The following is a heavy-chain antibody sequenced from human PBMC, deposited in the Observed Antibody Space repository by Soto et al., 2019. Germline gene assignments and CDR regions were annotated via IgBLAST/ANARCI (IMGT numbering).Heavy chain of an antibody. V-gene: IGHV5-51*01. CDR3: AHAIHGTTYFN. CDR1: GYSFTNHC. D-gene: IGHD1-1*01. Sequence: GESLKISCKGSGYSFTNHCIGWVRQVPGKGLEWMGLIYFANSDTKYSPSFQGQVTISADKSTSTAYLQWSSLRASDTATYHCAHAIHGTTYFNWGQGTLVTVSS. J-gene: IGHJ4*02. CDR2: IYFANSDT.